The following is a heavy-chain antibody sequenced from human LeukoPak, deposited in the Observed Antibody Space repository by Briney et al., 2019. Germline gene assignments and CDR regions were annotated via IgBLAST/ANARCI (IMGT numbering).Heavy chain of an antibody. J-gene: IGHJ4*02. CDR2: IYPGDSNT. CDR1: GYTFTNYW. V-gene: IGHV5-51*01. Sequence: GESLKISCKGSGYTFTNYWIGWVRQTPGKGLEWMGIIYPGDSNTRYSPSFQGQVTISADKSISTAYLQWSSLKASDTTMYYCALPSSLRYWGQGTLVTVSS. CDR3: ALPSSLRY.